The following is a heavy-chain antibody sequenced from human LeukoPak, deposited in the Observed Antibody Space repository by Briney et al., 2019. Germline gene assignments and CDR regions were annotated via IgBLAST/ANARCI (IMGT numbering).Heavy chain of an antibody. V-gene: IGHV3-48*04. Sequence: PGGSLRLSCAASGFTFSSNSMNWVRQAPGKGLEWVSYISSTGGTIYYADSMKGRFTISRDNAKNSLYLQMNSLRVEDTAVYYCARVGYYDSSGYGWFDPWGQGTLVTVSS. CDR1: GFTFSSNS. J-gene: IGHJ5*02. CDR2: ISSTGGTI. D-gene: IGHD3-22*01. CDR3: ARVGYYDSSGYGWFDP.